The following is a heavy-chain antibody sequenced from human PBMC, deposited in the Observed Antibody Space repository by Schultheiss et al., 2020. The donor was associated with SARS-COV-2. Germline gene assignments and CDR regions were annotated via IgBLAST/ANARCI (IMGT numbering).Heavy chain of an antibody. CDR2: INHSGST. CDR3: ARELVAASNWFDP. V-gene: IGHV4-34*01. CDR1: GGSFSGYY. Sequence: SQTLSLTCAVYGGSFSGYYWGWIRQPPGKGLEWIGEINHSGSTNYNPSLKSRVTISVDTSKNQFSLKLSSVTAADTAVYYCARELVAASNWFDPWGQGTLVTVSS. J-gene: IGHJ5*02. D-gene: IGHD2-15*01.